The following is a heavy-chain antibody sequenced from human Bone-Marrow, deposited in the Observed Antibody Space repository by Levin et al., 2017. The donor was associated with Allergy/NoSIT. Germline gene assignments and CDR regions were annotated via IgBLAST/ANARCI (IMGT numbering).Heavy chain of an antibody. V-gene: IGHV3-23*01. CDR3: AKASGGSSLVGMDV. CDR1: GFTLSNYA. J-gene: IGHJ6*02. CDR2: ITGSGDYT. D-gene: IGHD2-15*01. Sequence: LSLTCAASGFTLSNYAMTWVRQAPGKGLEWVSGITGSGDYTYYAGSVKGRFTISRDNSKIYLQMNSLRAEDTAVYYCAKASGGSSLVGMDVWGQGTTVSVSS.